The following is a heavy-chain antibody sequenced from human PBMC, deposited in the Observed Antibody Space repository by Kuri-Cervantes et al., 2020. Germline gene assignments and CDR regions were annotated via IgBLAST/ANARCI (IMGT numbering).Heavy chain of an antibody. CDR1: GGSITTHTYY. Sequence: SETLSLTCTVSGGSITTHTYYWSWIRQPPGKGLEWIGEINHSGSTNYNPSLKSRVTISVDTSKNQFSLKLSSVTAADTAVYYCARGPPLYHRRYCSSTSCYATANWFDPWGQGTLVTVSS. V-gene: IGHV4-39*07. D-gene: IGHD2-2*01. J-gene: IGHJ5*02. CDR2: INHSGST. CDR3: ARGPPLYHRRYCSSTSCYATANWFDP.